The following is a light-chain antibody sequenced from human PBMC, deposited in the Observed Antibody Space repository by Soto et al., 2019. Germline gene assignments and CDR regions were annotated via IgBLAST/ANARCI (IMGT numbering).Light chain of an antibody. CDR3: CSFGGSGYV. CDR2: EVT. CDR1: TSDVGI. Sequence: QSVLTQPASVSGSPGQSITISCSGTTSDVGIVSWYQHHPGKAPKLMIHEVTKRPSGVSDRFSGSKSGNSASLTISGLQAEDEDDYFCCSFGGSGYVFGTGTKVTVI. V-gene: IGLV2-23*02. J-gene: IGLJ1*01.